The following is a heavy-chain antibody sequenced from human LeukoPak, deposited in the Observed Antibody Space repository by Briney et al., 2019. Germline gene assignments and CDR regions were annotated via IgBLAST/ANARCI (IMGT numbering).Heavy chain of an antibody. Sequence: SETLSLTCTVSGGSISSYYWSWIRQPPGKGLEWIGYIYYSGSTNYNPSLKSRVTISVDTSKNQFSLKLSSVTAADTAAYYCARDLYYFDHWGQGTLVTVSS. V-gene: IGHV4-59*01. CDR1: GGSISSYY. CDR3: ARDLYYFDH. J-gene: IGHJ4*02. CDR2: IYYSGST.